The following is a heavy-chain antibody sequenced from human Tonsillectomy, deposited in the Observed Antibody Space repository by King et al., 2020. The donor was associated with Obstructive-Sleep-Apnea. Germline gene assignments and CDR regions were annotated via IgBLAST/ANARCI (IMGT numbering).Heavy chain of an antibody. Sequence: QLVQSGGGVVQPGGSLRLSCAASGFTFSNSGMHWVRPAPGEGLEGGTMIWCGGTKKYYADPVKGRFTISRDNSKNTLFLQMSSLRAEDTAVYYCVKEWELQGFDYWGQGTLVTVSS. J-gene: IGHJ4*02. CDR1: GFTFSNSG. V-gene: IGHV3-33*06. CDR3: VKEWELQGFDY. CDR2: IWCGGTKK. D-gene: IGHD1-26*01.